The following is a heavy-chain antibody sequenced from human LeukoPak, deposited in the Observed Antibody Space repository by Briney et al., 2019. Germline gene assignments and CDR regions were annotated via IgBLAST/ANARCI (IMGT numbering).Heavy chain of an antibody. J-gene: IGHJ4*02. CDR3: AADLGSGPRVY. CDR2: FDPEDGET. Sequence: ASVKVSCKVSGYIFTELSMHWVRQTPEKGLEWMGGFDPEDGETIYAQKFQGRVTMTEDTSTDTVYMYLSSLGSEDTAVYYCAADLGSGPRVYWGQGTLVTVSS. CDR1: GYIFTELS. D-gene: IGHD6-19*01. V-gene: IGHV1-24*01.